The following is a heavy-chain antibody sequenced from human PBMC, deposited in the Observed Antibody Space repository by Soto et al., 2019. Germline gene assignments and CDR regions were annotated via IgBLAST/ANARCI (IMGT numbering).Heavy chain of an antibody. CDR3: ARTEELSGYWFYGIDV. CDR1: GYSCTSFW. CDR2: IYPCDSHT. J-gene: IGHJ6*02. Sequence: ESLNISCKGSGYSCTSFWTGWVRQMLGKGPEWMGIIYPCDSHTRDSPAVQGQVTISAAKSISTAYLQCSSLKASETATNNSARTEELSGYWFYGIDVWRQGTGDTVSS. D-gene: IGHD3-3*01. V-gene: IGHV5-51*01.